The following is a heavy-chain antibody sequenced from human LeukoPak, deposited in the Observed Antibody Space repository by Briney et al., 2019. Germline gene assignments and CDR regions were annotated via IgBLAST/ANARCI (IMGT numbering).Heavy chain of an antibody. CDR2: IYYSGST. CDR3: ARLLSGYSSSWYYFDY. CDR1: GGSISSYY. V-gene: IGHV4-59*01. D-gene: IGHD6-13*01. Sequence: SETLSLTCTVSGGSISSYYWSWIRQPPGKGLEWIGYIYYSGSTNYNPSLKSRVTISVDTSKSQFSLELSSVTAADTAVYYCARLLSGYSSSWYYFDYWGQGTLVTVSS. J-gene: IGHJ4*02.